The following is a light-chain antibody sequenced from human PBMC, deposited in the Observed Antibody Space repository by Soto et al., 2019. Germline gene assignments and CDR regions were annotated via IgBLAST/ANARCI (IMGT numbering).Light chain of an antibody. J-gene: IGLJ2*01. CDR1: SSDVGGYNY. CDR2: GVT. CDR3: SSYTSSSTLVV. Sequence: QSALTQPASVSGSPGQSITISCTGTSSDVGGYNYVSWYQQHPGKAPKLIIYGVTNRPSGVSNRFSGSKSGNTASLTISGLQAEDEADYYCSSYTSSSTLVVFGGGTKLTVL. V-gene: IGLV2-14*01.